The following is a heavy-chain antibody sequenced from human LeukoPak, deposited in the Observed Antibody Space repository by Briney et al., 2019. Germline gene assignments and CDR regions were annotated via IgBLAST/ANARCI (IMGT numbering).Heavy chain of an antibody. CDR2: IKQDGSKK. CDR3: VSFYETY. V-gene: IGHV3-7*01. Sequence: GGSLRLSCVASGFPFSSYWMTWVRQAPGKGLEWVANIKQDGSKKSYVDSVKGRFTISKDNAKNTVYLQMNNLRAEDTAVYYCVSFYETYWGRGTLVTVSS. D-gene: IGHD2-2*01. CDR1: GFPFSSYW. J-gene: IGHJ4*02.